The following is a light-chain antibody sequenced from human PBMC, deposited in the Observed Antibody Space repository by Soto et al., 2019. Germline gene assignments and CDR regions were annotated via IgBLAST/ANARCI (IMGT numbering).Light chain of an antibody. CDR3: SSYTSSSTLDV. CDR1: SSDVGGYNY. CDR2: DVS. Sequence: QSVLTQPASVYGSPGQSITISCTGTSSDVGGYNYVSWYQQHPGKAPKLMIYDVSNRPSGVSNRFSGSKSGNTASLTISGLHAEDEADYYCSSYTSSSTLDVFGTGTKLTVL. J-gene: IGLJ1*01. V-gene: IGLV2-14*01.